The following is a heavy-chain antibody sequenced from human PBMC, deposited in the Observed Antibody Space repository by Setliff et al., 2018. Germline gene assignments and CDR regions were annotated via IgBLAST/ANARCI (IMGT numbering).Heavy chain of an antibody. V-gene: IGHV1-2*06. J-gene: IGHJ3*02. CDR3: ARDGGGDSDALDI. Sequence: ASVKVSCKASGYTFTGYHMYWVRQAPGQGLEWMGRINPSSGATIYAQKFQGRVTMTSDTSISTAYMELGRLRSDDTAVYFCARDGGGDSDALDIWGQGTMVTVSS. CDR1: GYTFTGYH. CDR2: INPSSGAT. D-gene: IGHD3-16*01.